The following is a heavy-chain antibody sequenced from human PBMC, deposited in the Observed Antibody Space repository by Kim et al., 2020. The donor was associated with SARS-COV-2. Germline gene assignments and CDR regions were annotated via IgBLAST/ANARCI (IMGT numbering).Heavy chain of an antibody. CDR3: ARRRSLGYGYYYYGMDV. CDR2: INHSGST. CDR1: GGSFSGYY. Sequence: SETLSLTCAVYGGSFSGYYWSWIRQPPGKGLEWIGEINHSGSTNYNPSLKSRVTISVDTSKNQFSLKLSSVTAADTAVYYCARRRSLGYGYYYYGMDVWGQGTTVTVSS. V-gene: IGHV4-34*01. D-gene: IGHD5-12*01. J-gene: IGHJ6*02.